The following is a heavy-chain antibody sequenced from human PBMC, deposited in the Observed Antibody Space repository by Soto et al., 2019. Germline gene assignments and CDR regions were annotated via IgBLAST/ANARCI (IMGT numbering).Heavy chain of an antibody. V-gene: IGHV4-4*07. CDR3: ARGGQDFWSGPFDY. CDR2: IDTSGST. Sequence: SETLSLTCTVSGGSISNYYCNWIRQPAGKGLEWIGRIDTSGSTNYNPSLKSRVTMSVDTSKQEFSLKLSSVTAADTALYYFARGGQDFWSGPFDYWGRGALVTVSS. CDR1: GGSISNYY. J-gene: IGHJ4*02. D-gene: IGHD3-3*01.